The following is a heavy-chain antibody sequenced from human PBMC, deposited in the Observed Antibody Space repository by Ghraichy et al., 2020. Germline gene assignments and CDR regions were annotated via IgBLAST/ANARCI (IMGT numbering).Heavy chain of an antibody. CDR1: GYTFTGYY. CDR2: INPNSGGT. D-gene: IGHD2-2*01. Sequence: ASVKVSCKASGYTFTGYYMHWVRQAPGQGLEWMGWINPNSGGTNYAQKFQGRVTMTRDTSISTAYMELSRLRSDDTAVYYCARANTDIVVVPAAPHWFDPWGQGTLVTVSS. V-gene: IGHV1-2*02. J-gene: IGHJ5*02. CDR3: ARANTDIVVVPAAPHWFDP.